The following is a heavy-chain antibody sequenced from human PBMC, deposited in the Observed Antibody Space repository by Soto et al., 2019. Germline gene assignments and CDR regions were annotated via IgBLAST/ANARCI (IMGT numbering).Heavy chain of an antibody. J-gene: IGHJ6*02. Sequence: QVQLVQSGAEVKKPGSSVKVSCKASGGTFSSYAISWVRQAPGQGLEWMGGIIPIFGTANYAQKFQGRVTXIEYEXXSTAYMELSSLRSEDTAVYYCARDNVSNYYYGMDVWGQGTTVTVSS. V-gene: IGHV1-69*12. D-gene: IGHD4-4*01. CDR2: IIPIFGTA. CDR3: ARDNVSNYYYGMDV. CDR1: GGTFSSYA.